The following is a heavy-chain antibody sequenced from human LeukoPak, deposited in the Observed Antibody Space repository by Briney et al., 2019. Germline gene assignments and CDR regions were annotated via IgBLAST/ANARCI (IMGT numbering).Heavy chain of an antibody. D-gene: IGHD3-22*01. CDR3: AKGTYDSRGHFDY. CDR2: ILHDGSNK. Sequence: GGSLRLSCAASGFTFRSYAMHWVRQAPGKGLEWVAVILHDGSNKQYADSVKGRFTISRDNSKNTLYLQMNSLRAEDTAVYYCAKGTYDSRGHFDYWGQGTLVSVSS. V-gene: IGHV3-30*18. J-gene: IGHJ4*02. CDR1: GFTFRSYA.